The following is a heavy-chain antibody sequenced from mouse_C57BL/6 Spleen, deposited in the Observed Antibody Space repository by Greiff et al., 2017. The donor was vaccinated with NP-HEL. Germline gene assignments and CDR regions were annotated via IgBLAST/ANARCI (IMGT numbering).Heavy chain of an antibody. CDR3: TRDDPRYFDY. CDR1: GYTFTDYE. J-gene: IGHJ2*01. CDR2: IDPETGGT. Sequence: VQLQQSGAELVRPGASVTLSCKASGYTFTDYEMHWVKQTPVHGLEWIGAIDPETGGTAYTQKFKGKAILTAATSSSTAYMELRSLTSEDSAVYYCTRDDPRYFDYWGQGTTLTVSS. V-gene: IGHV1-15*01.